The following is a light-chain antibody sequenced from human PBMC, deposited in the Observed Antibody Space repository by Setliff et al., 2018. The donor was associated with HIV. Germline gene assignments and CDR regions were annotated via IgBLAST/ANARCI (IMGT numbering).Light chain of an antibody. J-gene: IGLJ1*01. Sequence: QSALTQSPSASGSPGRSVTISCTGTSSDVGGYNYVSWHQQHPGKAPKVIIYEVSKRPSGVPDRFSGSKSGNTASLTVSGLQAEDEADYYCSSYAGSSYVFGSGTKVTVL. CDR2: EVS. V-gene: IGLV2-8*01. CDR3: SSYAGSSYV. CDR1: SSDVGGYNY.